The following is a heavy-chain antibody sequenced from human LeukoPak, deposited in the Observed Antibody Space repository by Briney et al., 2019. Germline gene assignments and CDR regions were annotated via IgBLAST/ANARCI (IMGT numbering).Heavy chain of an antibody. CDR3: ARSPFVAGVGPTSWYFDL. Sequence: SETLSLTCTASGGTISSYYWSWIRQPPGKGLEWIGYIYSSAHTDVNPSLKSRVTISVDASTSQVSLKQFSVTASDTALYCCARSPFVAGVGPTSWYFDLWGGGTLVTVSS. CDR2: IYSSAHT. D-gene: IGHD1-26*01. CDR1: GGTISSYY. V-gene: IGHV4-4*09. J-gene: IGHJ2*01.